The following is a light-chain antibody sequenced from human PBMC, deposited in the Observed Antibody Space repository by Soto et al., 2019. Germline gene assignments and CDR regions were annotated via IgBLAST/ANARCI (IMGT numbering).Light chain of an antibody. CDR2: ANN. V-gene: IGLV1-44*01. CDR3: AAWDDSLNGLV. CDR1: RSNIGINA. Sequence: QSVLTQPPSVSGTPGQRVGFSCSGGRSNIGINAVDWYHQLPGTAPKVLIYANNQRPSGVPDRFSGSKSGTSASLAINGLQSDDEAHYYCAAWDDSLNGLVFGGGTKSPS. J-gene: IGLJ2*01.